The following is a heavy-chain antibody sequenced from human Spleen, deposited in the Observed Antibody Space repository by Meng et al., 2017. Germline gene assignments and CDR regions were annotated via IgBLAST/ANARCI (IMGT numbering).Heavy chain of an antibody. J-gene: IGHJ5*02. D-gene: IGHD2-2*01. V-gene: IGHV1-3*01. CDR2: INAGNGNT. Sequence: QVQLVQSGAEVKKPGASVKVSCKASGYTFTSYAMHWVRQAPGQRLEWMGWINAGNGNTKYSQKFQGRVTITRDTSASTAYMELSSLRSEDTAVYYCARGYCSTTNCNWFDPWGQGTLVTVSS. CDR3: ARGYCSTTNCNWFDP. CDR1: GYTFTSYA.